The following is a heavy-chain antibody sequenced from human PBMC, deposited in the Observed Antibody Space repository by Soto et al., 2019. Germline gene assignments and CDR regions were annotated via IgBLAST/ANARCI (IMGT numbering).Heavy chain of an antibody. Sequence: GGSLRLSCAASGFTFSSYWMSWVRQAPGKGLEWVANIKQDGSEKHYVDSVKGRFTISRDNAKNSLYLQMNSLRAEDTAVYYCARDNKGSSWYWFDPWGQGTLVTVSS. CDR2: IKQDGSEK. V-gene: IGHV3-7*01. CDR1: GFTFSSYW. D-gene: IGHD6-13*01. J-gene: IGHJ5*02. CDR3: ARDNKGSSWYWFDP.